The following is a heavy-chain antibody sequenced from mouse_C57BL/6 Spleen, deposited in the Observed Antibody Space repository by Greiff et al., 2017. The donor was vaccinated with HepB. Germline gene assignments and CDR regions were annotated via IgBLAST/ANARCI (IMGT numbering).Heavy chain of an antibody. Sequence: VQLQQPGTELVKPGASVKLSCKASGYTFTSYWMHWVKQRPGQGLEWIGNINPSNGGTNYNEKFKSKATLSVDKSSSTAYMQLSSLTSEDSAVFYCARDITTVYYFDYWGQGTTLTVSS. V-gene: IGHV1-53*01. J-gene: IGHJ2*01. D-gene: IGHD1-1*01. CDR1: GYTFTSYW. CDR3: ARDITTVYYFDY. CDR2: INPSNGGT.